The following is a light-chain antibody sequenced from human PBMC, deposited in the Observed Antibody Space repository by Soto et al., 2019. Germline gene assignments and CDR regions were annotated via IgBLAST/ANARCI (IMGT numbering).Light chain of an antibody. CDR2: AAS. V-gene: IGKV3-20*01. CDR1: QSVSSSF. CDR3: QQYGNSPQT. Sequence: EIVMTQSPATLSVSPGETATLSCRASQSVSSSFLAWYQQKPGQAPRHLIYAASSRATGIPDRFSGSGSGTDFTLTISRLEPEDFAVYYCQQYGNSPQTFGQGTKVDIK. J-gene: IGKJ1*01.